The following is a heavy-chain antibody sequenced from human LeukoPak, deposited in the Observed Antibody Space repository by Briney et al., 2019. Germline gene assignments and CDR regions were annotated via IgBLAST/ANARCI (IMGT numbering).Heavy chain of an antibody. V-gene: IGHV3-15*01. CDR3: TTVPSAREDY. CDR2: IKSNADGGTV. Sequence: GGSLRLSCAASGLTFTKAWMTWVRQVPGKGLEWIGRIKSNADGGTVDYAASVKGRFTLSRDDSVDTLYLQMDSLNTGDSGVYYCTTVPSAREDYWGQGTLVTVSS. CDR1: GLTFTKAW. J-gene: IGHJ4*02. D-gene: IGHD1-26*01.